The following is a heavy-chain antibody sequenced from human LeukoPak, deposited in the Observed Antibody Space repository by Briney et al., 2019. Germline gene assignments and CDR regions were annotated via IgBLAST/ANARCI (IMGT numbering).Heavy chain of an antibody. CDR3: ASELSAGY. D-gene: IGHD6-19*01. Sequence: SGGSLRLSCAASGXTFSSYWMHWVRQAPGKGLVWVSRISSDGGNTHYADSVKGRFTISRDNAKNTLYLQMNTLRAEDTAVYYCASELSAGYWGQGTLVTVSS. J-gene: IGHJ4*02. CDR2: ISSDGGNT. V-gene: IGHV3-74*01. CDR1: GXTFSSYW.